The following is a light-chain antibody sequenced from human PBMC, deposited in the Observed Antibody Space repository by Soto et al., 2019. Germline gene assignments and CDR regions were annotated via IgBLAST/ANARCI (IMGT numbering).Light chain of an antibody. J-gene: IGKJ2*01. CDR2: WAS. Sequence: DIVMTQSPDSLAVSLGERATLNCKSSQSVLYSSNSKNYLAWYQQKPGQPPELLIYWASTRESGVPDRFSGSGSGTDFTLSISSLQAEDVAVYYCQQHYSTPYTFGQGTKLEIK. CDR1: QSVLYSSNSKNY. CDR3: QQHYSTPYT. V-gene: IGKV4-1*01.